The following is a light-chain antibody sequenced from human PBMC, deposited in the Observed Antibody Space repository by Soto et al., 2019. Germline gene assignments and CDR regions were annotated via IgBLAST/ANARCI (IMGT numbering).Light chain of an antibody. V-gene: IGKV3-11*01. Sequence: EIVMTQSPTTLSVSPGRRPTLSCRASQSVSSYLAWYQQKPGQAPRIIIYDASNRATGIPARFSGSGYGTDFNLTISSLETEDFAVYYCQQRSNWPITFGQGTRLEIK. CDR2: DAS. CDR1: QSVSSY. J-gene: IGKJ5*01. CDR3: QQRSNWPIT.